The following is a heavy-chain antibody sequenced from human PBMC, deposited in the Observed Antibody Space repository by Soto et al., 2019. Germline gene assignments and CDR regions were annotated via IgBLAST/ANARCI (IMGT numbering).Heavy chain of an antibody. CDR3: ARGLNVGYGDYDLVSNWFDP. Sequence: SETLSLTCTVSGGSISSGGYYWSWIRQHPGKGLEWIGYIYYSGSTYYNPSLKSRVNISVDTSKNQFSLKLRSVTAADTAVYYCARGLNVGYGDYDLVSNWFDPWGQGILVTVSS. CDR1: GGSISSGGYY. CDR2: IYYSGST. J-gene: IGHJ5*02. D-gene: IGHD4-17*01. V-gene: IGHV4-31*03.